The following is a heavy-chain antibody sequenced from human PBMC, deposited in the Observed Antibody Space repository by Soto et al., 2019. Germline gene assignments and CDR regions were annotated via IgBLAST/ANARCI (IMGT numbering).Heavy chain of an antibody. J-gene: IGHJ3*02. Sequence: GESLKISCKGSGYSFTSYWIGWVRQMPGKGLEWMGIIYPGDSDTRYSPSFQGQVTISADKSISTAYLQRSSLKASDTAMYYWARHPKEHAFDIWGQGTMVTVSS. CDR1: GYSFTSYW. CDR2: IYPGDSDT. CDR3: ARHPKEHAFDI. D-gene: IGHD1-26*01. V-gene: IGHV5-51*01.